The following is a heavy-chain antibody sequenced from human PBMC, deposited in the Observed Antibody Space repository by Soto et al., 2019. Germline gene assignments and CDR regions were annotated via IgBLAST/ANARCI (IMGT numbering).Heavy chain of an antibody. D-gene: IGHD3-22*01. Sequence: EGPVKVSCKASGYSFTGHYMQWVRQAPGQGLEWMGWIDPKSGATNYAQKFQDRVTMTSDTSINTAYMDLSGLTSDDTAVYYCARDYDKSGYDYFDPWGQGTLVTVSS. J-gene: IGHJ5*02. CDR3: ARDYDKSGYDYFDP. V-gene: IGHV1-2*02. CDR1: GYSFTGHY. CDR2: IDPKSGAT.